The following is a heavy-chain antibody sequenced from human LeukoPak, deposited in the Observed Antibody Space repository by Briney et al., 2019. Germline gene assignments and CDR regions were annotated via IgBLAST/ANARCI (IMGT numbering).Heavy chain of an antibody. Sequence: ASVKVPCKASGYTFTSYGISWVRQAPGQGLDWMGWISAYNGNTNYAQKFQGRVTITRNTSISTAYMELSSLRSEDTAVYYCARAYCSSTSCYLRFDPWGQGTLVTVSS. D-gene: IGHD2-2*01. CDR1: GYTFTSYG. J-gene: IGHJ5*02. V-gene: IGHV1-18*01. CDR2: ISAYNGNT. CDR3: ARAYCSSTSCYLRFDP.